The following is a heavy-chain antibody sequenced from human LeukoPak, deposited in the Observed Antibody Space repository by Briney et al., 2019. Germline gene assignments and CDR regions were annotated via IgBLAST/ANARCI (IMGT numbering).Heavy chain of an antibody. CDR2: IYTSGST. CDR1: GGSTSSGSHY. Sequence: SQTLSLTCTVSGGSTSSGSHYWSWIRQPAGKGLEWIGRIYTSGSTNYNPSLKSRVTISVDRSKNQFSLKLSSVTAADTAVYYCARGVATINFDYWGQGTLVTVSS. V-gene: IGHV4-61*02. CDR3: ARGVATINFDY. J-gene: IGHJ4*02. D-gene: IGHD5-24*01.